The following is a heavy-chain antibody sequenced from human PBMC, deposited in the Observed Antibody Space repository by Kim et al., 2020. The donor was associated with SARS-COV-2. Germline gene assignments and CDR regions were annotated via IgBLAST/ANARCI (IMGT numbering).Heavy chain of an antibody. J-gene: IGHJ4*02. Sequence: GGSLRLSCAASGFTFSSYWMHWVRQAPGKGLVWVSRINSDGSSTSYADSVKGRFTISRDNAKNTLYLQMNSLRAEDTAVYYCARTTIWFGAPDSDYWGQGTLVTVSS. D-gene: IGHD3-10*01. CDR1: GFTFSSYW. V-gene: IGHV3-74*01. CDR2: INSDGSST. CDR3: ARTTIWFGAPDSDY.